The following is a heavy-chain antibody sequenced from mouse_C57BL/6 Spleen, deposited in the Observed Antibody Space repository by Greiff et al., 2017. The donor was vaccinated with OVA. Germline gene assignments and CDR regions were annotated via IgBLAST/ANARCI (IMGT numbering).Heavy chain of an antibody. CDR2: IYPGSGNT. CDR3: ARGRGSRYFDV. J-gene: IGHJ1*03. Sequence: QVHVKQSGPELVKPGASVKISCKASGYSFTSYYIHWVKQRPGQGLEWIGWIYPGSGNTKYNEKFKGKATLTADTSSSTAYMQLSSLTSEDSAVYYCARGRGSRYFDVWGTGTTVTVSS. CDR1: GYSFTSYY. V-gene: IGHV1-66*01.